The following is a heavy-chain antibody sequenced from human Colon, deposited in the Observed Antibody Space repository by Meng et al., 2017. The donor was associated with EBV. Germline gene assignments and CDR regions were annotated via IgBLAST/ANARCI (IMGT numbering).Heavy chain of an antibody. CDR1: GVSISSNIR. CDR2: IDDSGST. Sequence: QVQLQESGPGLVKPSGTLSLTCGVSGVSISSNIRWTWVRQPPGKGLEWIGDIDDSGSTNYNPSLNSRISISLDKSKNHFSLKVNSVTAADMAVYYCARGKQDAWELLAYWGQGALVTVFS. J-gene: IGHJ4*02. D-gene: IGHD1-26*01. CDR3: ARGKQDAWELLAY. V-gene: IGHV4-4*02.